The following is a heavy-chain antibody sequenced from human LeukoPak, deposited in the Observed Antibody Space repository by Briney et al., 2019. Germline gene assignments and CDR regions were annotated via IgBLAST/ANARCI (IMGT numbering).Heavy chain of an antibody. D-gene: IGHD3-3*01. Sequence: PGGSLRLSCAASGFTFSSYGMHWVRQAPGKGLEWVSYISSSSSTIYYADSVKGRFTISRDNAKNSLYLQMNSLRAEDTAVYYCASFLEWTHHYYYGMDVWGQGTTVTVSS. CDR3: ASFLEWTHHYYYGMDV. CDR1: GFTFSSYG. J-gene: IGHJ6*02. V-gene: IGHV3-48*01. CDR2: ISSSSSTI.